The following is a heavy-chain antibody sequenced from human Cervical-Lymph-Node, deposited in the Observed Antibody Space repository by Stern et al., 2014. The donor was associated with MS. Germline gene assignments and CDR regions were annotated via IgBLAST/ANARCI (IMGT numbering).Heavy chain of an antibody. V-gene: IGHV3-23*04. CDR1: GFTFSSYA. CDR2: ISGSDGST. CDR3: AKVYGSGPFDY. J-gene: IGHJ4*02. Sequence: DVQLEESGGTLVQPGGSLRLSCAASGFTFSSYAMSWVRQAPGTGLEWVSVISGSDGSTFYADSVKGRFTISRDNSKNTLFLQMNSLRAEDTAVYYCAKVYGSGPFDYWGQGTLVTVSS. D-gene: IGHD6-19*01.